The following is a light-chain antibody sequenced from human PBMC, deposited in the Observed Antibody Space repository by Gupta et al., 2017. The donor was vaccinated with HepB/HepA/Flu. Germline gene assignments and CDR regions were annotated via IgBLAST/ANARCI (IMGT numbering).Light chain of an antibody. CDR2: GAS. J-gene: IGKJ4*01. V-gene: IGKV3-20*01. CDR1: QSVSSSY. CDR3: HHICTSIT. Sequence: EIVLTQSPGTLSLSPGERVTLSCRASQSVSSSYLAWYQQKPGQAPRLLIYGASSRAGGIPVRFSGSGSVKDFTLTSRRREYEDFALYYEHHICTSITFGGGTKVEI.